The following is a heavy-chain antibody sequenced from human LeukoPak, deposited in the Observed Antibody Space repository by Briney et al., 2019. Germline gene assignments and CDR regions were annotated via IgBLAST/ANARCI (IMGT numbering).Heavy chain of an antibody. V-gene: IGHV3-30*04. CDR1: GFTFSSYA. CDR2: ISYDGSNK. J-gene: IGHJ4*02. CDR3: ARAAHRGFSFDY. Sequence: GGSLRLSCAASGFTFSSYAMHWVRQAPGKGLEWVAVISYDGSNKYYADSVKGRFTISRDTSKNTLYLQMNSLRAEDTAVYYCARAAHRGFSFDYWGRGTLVTVSS. D-gene: IGHD3-10*01.